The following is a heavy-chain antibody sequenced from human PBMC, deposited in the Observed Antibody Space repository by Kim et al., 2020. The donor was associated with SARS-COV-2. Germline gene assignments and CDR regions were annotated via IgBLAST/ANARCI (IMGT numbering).Heavy chain of an antibody. J-gene: IGHJ6*02. CDR2: ISYDGSNK. D-gene: IGHD3-9*01. CDR1: GFTFRSYG. CDR3: AREPTYYDILTGYYYPYYYNGMDV. V-gene: IGHV3-33*05. Sequence: GGSLRLSCAASGFTFRSYGMHWVRQAPGKGLEWVAVISYDGSNKYYADSVKGRFTISRDNSKNTLYLQMNSLRAEDTAVYYCAREPTYYDILTGYYYPYYYNGMDVWGRGTTVTVSS.